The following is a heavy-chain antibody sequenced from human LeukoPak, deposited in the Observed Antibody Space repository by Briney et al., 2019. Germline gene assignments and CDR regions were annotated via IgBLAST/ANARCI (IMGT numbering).Heavy chain of an antibody. CDR2: INHSGST. CDR1: GGSFSGYY. V-gene: IGHV4-34*01. Sequence: PSETLSLTCAVYGGSFSGYYLSWIRQPPGKGLEWIGEINHSGSTNYNPSLKSRVTISVDTSKNQFSLKLTSVTAADTAVYYCARGRYDYVWGSYRTNYFDYWGQGTLVTASS. CDR3: ARGRYDYVWGSYRTNYFDY. J-gene: IGHJ4*02. D-gene: IGHD3-16*02.